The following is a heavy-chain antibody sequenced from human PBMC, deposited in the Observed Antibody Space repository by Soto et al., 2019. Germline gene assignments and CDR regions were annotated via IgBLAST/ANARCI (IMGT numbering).Heavy chain of an antibody. J-gene: IGHJ5*02. D-gene: IGHD6-19*01. CDR2: ITTYNDNT. Sequence: QVHLVQSGAEVKKPGASVKVSCKASGYTFTNYGISWVRQAPGQGLEWMGWITTYNDNTNLAQKLQGRVTMTKDTSTSTAYMERRSLRSDDSAVYYCARFGGAVADSYNWLDPWGQGTLVTVSS. V-gene: IGHV1-18*01. CDR3: ARFGGAVADSYNWLDP. CDR1: GYTFTNYG.